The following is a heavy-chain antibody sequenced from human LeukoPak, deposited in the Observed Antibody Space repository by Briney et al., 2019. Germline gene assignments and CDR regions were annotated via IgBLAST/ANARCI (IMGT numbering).Heavy chain of an antibody. J-gene: IGHJ4*02. Sequence: GGSLRAFCAASGFTVSSNYMSWVRQAPGKGLEWVSVIYSGGSTYYADSVKGRFTISRDNSKNTLYLQMNSLRAEDTAVYYCARVGSGSYDYRVQGTLVTVSS. V-gene: IGHV3-53*01. CDR1: GFTVSSNY. CDR3: ARVGSGSYDY. CDR2: IYSGGST. D-gene: IGHD1-26*01.